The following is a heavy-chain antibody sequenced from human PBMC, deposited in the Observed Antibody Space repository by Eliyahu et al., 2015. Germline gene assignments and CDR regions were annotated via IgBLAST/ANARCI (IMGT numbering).Heavy chain of an antibody. J-gene: IGHJ4*02. D-gene: IGHD4-17*01. Sequence: IYGGGYYWSWIRQHPGKGLEWIGYIHYSGSTYYNPSLKSRVNISRDTSKNQFSLKLISVSAADTAVYYCASVTDYGDYGTFDYWGQGTLVTVSS. CDR1: IYGGGYY. CDR2: IHYSGST. CDR3: ASVTDYGDYGTFDY. V-gene: IGHV4-31*02.